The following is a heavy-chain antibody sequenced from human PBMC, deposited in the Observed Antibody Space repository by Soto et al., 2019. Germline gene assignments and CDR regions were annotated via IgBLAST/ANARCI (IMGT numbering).Heavy chain of an antibody. J-gene: IGHJ4*02. D-gene: IGHD3-10*01. CDR1: GFTFNSYG. V-gene: IGHV3-30*18. Sequence: PGGSLRLSCAASGFTFNSYGMHWVRQAPGKGLEWVAVISYDGSNKYYADSVKGRLTISRDNSKNTLYLQMNSLRAEDTAVYYCAKDNYYGSGSYPTDFDYWGQGTLVTVSS. CDR2: ISYDGSNK. CDR3: AKDNYYGSGSYPTDFDY.